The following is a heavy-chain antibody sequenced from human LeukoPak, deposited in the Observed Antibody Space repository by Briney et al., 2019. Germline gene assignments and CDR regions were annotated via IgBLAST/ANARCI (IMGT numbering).Heavy chain of an antibody. CDR2: IKEDGSEK. D-gene: IGHD3-10*01. J-gene: IGHJ5*02. CDR3: ARDRGIVGQFDP. V-gene: IGHV3-7*01. CDR1: GFTFSSYA. Sequence: TGGSLRLSCAASGFTFSSYAMSWVRQAPGKGLEWVANIKEDGSEKHYVDSVKGRFTISRDNAKNSLFLQMNSLRVEDTAVYYCARDRGIVGQFDPWGQGTLVTVSS.